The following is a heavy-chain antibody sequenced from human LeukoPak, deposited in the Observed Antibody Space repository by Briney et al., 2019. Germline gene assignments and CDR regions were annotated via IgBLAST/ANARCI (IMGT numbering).Heavy chain of an antibody. Sequence: AGGSLRLSCAASGFTFSSYGMHWVRQAPGKGLEWVAFIRYDGSNKYYADSVKGRFTISRDNSKNTLYLQMNSLRAEDTAVYYCAKESGDIVVVVAATPEFIGTYYMDVWGKGTTVTVSS. J-gene: IGHJ6*03. V-gene: IGHV3-30*02. D-gene: IGHD2-15*01. CDR2: IRYDGSNK. CDR3: AKESGDIVVVVAATPEFIGTYYMDV. CDR1: GFTFSSYG.